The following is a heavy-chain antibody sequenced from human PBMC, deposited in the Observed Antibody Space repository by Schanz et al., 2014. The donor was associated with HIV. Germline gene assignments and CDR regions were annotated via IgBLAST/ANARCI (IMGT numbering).Heavy chain of an antibody. Sequence: QVQLVQSGAEVKKHGSSVKVSCKVFGGTFSNYAISWVRQAPGQGLEWMGGIIPIYGAAHYAQKLQGRATITADESTSTAYMELSSLRSEDTAVYYCARDSPVAAGTLDYWGQGTLVTVSS. CDR1: GGTFSNYA. CDR2: IIPIYGAA. CDR3: ARDSPVAAGTLDY. D-gene: IGHD6-13*01. V-gene: IGHV1-69*01. J-gene: IGHJ4*02.